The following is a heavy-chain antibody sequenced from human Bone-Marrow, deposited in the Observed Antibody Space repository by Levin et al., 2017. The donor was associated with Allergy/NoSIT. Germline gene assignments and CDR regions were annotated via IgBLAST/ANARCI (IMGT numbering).Heavy chain of an antibody. CDR3: AREVHHSSGWYPTYYYGMDV. J-gene: IGHJ6*02. V-gene: IGHV1-2*02. D-gene: IGHD6-19*01. CDR1: GYTFTGYY. Sequence: PGESLKISCKASGYTFTGYYMHWVRQAPGQGLEWMGWINPNSGGTNYAQKFQGRVTMTRDTSISTAYMELSRLRSDDTAVYYCAREVHHSSGWYPTYYYGMDVWGQGTTVTVSS. CDR2: INPNSGGT.